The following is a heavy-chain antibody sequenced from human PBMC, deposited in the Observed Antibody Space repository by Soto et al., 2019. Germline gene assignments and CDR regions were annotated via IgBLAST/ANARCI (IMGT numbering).Heavy chain of an antibody. CDR2: IHHSGST. J-gene: IGHJ4*02. D-gene: IGHD1-26*01. CDR1: GDYIISGDLY. Sequence: SETLSLTCTVSGDYIISGDLYWSWIRQPPGKGLEWIGNIHHSGSTDYNPSLKSRVTISPDTSKNQFSLRLSSVTAADTAVYYCAREVKVGPDDFFDFWGQGTLVTVSS. V-gene: IGHV4-30-4*08. CDR3: AREVKVGPDDFFDF.